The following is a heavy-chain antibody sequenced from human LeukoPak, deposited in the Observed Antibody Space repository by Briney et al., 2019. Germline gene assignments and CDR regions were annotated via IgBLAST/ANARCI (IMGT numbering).Heavy chain of an antibody. CDR1: GGSISSYY. CDR2: IYYSGNT. Sequence: SETLSLTCTVSGGSISSYYWSWIRQPPGKGLEWIGNIYYSGNTNYNPSLKSRVTISVDTSKNQFSLNLSSVTAADTAVYYCARGASTGTSYGNLDYWGQGTLVTVSS. D-gene: IGHD1-1*01. J-gene: IGHJ4*02. V-gene: IGHV4-59*01. CDR3: ARGASTGTSYGNLDY.